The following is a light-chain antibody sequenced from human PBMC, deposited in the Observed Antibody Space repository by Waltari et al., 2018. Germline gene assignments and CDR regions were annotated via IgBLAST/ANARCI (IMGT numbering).Light chain of an antibody. J-gene: IGKJ4*01. Sequence: DIQMTQSPSTLSASVGDRVTITCLASQSIGSSLALYQQKPGKAPKVVIYEASSLESGVPSRFSGSGSGTEFTLTISSLQPDDFATYYCQQCNSYLLTFGGGTKVEIK. CDR3: QQCNSYLLT. V-gene: IGKV1-5*03. CDR2: EAS. CDR1: QSIGSS.